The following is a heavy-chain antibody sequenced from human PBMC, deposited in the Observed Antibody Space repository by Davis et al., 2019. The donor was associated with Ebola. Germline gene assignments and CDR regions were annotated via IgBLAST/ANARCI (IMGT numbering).Heavy chain of an antibody. CDR1: GGSISSYY. CDR2: IYYSGST. J-gene: IGHJ6*02. CDR3: ARVGGYYYGMDV. Sequence: SETLSLTCTVSGGSISSYYWSWIRQPPGKGLEWIGYIYYSGSTNYNPSLKSRVTISVDTSKNQFSLQLNSVTPEDTAVYYCARVGGYYYGMDVWGQGTTVTVSS. V-gene: IGHV4-59*12. D-gene: IGHD1-26*01.